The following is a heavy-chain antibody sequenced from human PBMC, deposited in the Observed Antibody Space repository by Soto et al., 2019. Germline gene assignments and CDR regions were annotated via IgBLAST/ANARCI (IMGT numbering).Heavy chain of an antibody. D-gene: IGHD4-17*01. V-gene: IGHV3-23*01. Sequence: EVQLLESGGGLVQPGGSLRLSCAASGFTFSSYAMSWVRQAPGKGLEWVSAISGSGGSTYYADSVKGRFTISRDNSKNTLYLQMNSLRAEDTAVYYCAKDSDVSYGDYERYFDYWGQGTLLTVSS. CDR2: ISGSGGST. CDR1: GFTFSSYA. CDR3: AKDSDVSYGDYERYFDY. J-gene: IGHJ4*02.